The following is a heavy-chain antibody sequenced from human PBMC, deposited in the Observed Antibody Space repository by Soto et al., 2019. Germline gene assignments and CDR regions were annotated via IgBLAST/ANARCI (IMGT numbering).Heavy chain of an antibody. D-gene: IGHD3-16*02. CDR1: CGSIIDSY. J-gene: IGHJ5*02. CDR2: IHDSGTV. V-gene: IGHV4-59*01. Sequence: SETLSLTCTLSCGSIIDSYWSWIRQTPGKRLEWIGYIHDSGTVNYNPSLKSRVSMSLDTSKSQFSLKLNSVTAADTAVYYCARETLYIAIDHWGQGTLVTVSS. CDR3: ARETLYIAIDH.